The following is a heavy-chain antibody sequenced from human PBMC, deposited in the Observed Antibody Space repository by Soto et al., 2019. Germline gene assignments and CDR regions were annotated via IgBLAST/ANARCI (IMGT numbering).Heavy chain of an antibody. V-gene: IGHV3-33*01. D-gene: IGHD3-10*01. Sequence: PGGSLRLSCAASGFNFSSYGIHWVRQAPGKGLEWVAVIWYDGSNKYYADSVKGRFTISRDNSKNTLYLQMNSLRAEDTAVYYCARGRGSGSSIDYWGQETLVTVSS. CDR1: GFNFSSYG. CDR3: ARGRGSGSSIDY. CDR2: IWYDGSNK. J-gene: IGHJ4*02.